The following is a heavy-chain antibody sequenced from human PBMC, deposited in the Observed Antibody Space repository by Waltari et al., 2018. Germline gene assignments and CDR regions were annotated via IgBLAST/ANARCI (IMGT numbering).Heavy chain of an antibody. Sequence: QVPLVESGGGVVQPGRSLSLSCAVSGFPSSNCGMHWVRQAPGKGLEWVAVIFNDGTTKYKAASVNGRCSISSDNSKSTLYLQMNSLWAEDTAVYYCARDGQVRGVILGPPFDYWGQGTLVTVSS. J-gene: IGHJ4*02. CDR3: ARDGQVRGVILGPPFDY. CDR1: GFPSSNCG. V-gene: IGHV3-33*01. CDR2: IFNDGTTK. D-gene: IGHD3-10*01.